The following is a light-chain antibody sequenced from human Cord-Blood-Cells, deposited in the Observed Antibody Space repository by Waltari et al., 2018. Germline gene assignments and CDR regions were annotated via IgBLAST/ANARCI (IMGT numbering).Light chain of an antibody. CDR3: QQYNNWPPIT. V-gene: IGKV3-15*01. Sequence: EIVMTQSPAPLSVSPGERATFPCRASQSVSSNLAWYQQKPGQAPRLLIYGASTRATGIPARFSGSGSGTEFTLTISSLQSEDFAVYYCQQYNNWPPITFGQGTRLEIK. J-gene: IGKJ5*01. CDR2: GAS. CDR1: QSVSSN.